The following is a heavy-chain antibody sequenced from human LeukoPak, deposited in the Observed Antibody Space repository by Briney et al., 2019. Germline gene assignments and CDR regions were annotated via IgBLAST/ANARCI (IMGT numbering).Heavy chain of an antibody. CDR3: ASTRAEGNWFDP. J-gene: IGHJ5*02. D-gene: IGHD6-13*01. V-gene: IGHV3-11*04. CDR1: GFTLSDYY. Sequence: GGSLRLSCAASGFTLSDYYMSWIRQAPGKGLEWVSYIDSSGSTIYYADSVKGRFTISRDNAKNSLYLQMNSLRAEDTAVYYCASTRAEGNWFDPWGQGTLVTVSS. CDR2: IDSSGSTI.